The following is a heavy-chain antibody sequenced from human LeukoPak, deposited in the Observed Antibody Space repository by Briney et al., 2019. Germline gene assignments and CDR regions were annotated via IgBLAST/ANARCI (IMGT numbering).Heavy chain of an antibody. CDR3: ARAGGDSWYFDY. Sequence: SQTLSLTCALSGDTVSSNSAAWNWIRQSPSRGLEWLGRTYYRSKWYNDYAVSVKSRITINPDTSKNQFSLQLNSVPPEDTAVYYCARAGGDSWYFDYWGQGTLVTVSS. CDR2: TYYRSKWYN. J-gene: IGHJ4*02. D-gene: IGHD2-21*02. V-gene: IGHV6-1*01. CDR1: GDTVSSNSAA.